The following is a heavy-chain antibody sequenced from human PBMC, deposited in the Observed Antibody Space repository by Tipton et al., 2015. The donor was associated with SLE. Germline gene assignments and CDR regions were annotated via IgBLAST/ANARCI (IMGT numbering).Heavy chain of an antibody. CDR1: IGSFSGYR. CDR3: ARVPSGQGAYHFDS. J-gene: IGHJ4*02. V-gene: IGHV4-34*01. Sequence: TLSLTCAVYIGSFSGYRWSWIRQPPGKGLEWIGEINHRGSTNYNSSLESRVTISVDVSKNQYSLKLTSVTTADTAVYYCARVPSGQGAYHFDSWGQGTLVIVS. CDR2: INHRGST. D-gene: IGHD1-26*01.